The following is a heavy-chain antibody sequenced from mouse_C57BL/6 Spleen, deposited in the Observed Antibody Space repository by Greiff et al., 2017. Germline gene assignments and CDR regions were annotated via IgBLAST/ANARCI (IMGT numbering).Heavy chain of an antibody. Sequence: LMESGPGLVKPSQSLSLTCSVTGYSITSGYYWNWIRQFPGNKLEWMGYISYDGSNNYNPSLKNRISITRDTSKNQFFLKLNSVTTEDTATYYCARAYYSNPAWFAYWGQGTLVTVSA. D-gene: IGHD2-5*01. CDR2: ISYDGSN. V-gene: IGHV3-6*01. J-gene: IGHJ3*01. CDR3: ARAYYSNPAWFAY. CDR1: GYSITSGYY.